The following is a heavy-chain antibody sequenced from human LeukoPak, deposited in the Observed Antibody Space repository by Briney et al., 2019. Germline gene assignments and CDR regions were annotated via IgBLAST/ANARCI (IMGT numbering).Heavy chain of an antibody. CDR3: ARFGGGYGMDV. CDR1: GFTFSSYS. D-gene: IGHD2-15*01. J-gene: IGHJ6*02. CDR2: ISSSSSYK. V-gene: IGHV3-21*01. Sequence: GGSLRLSCAASGFTFSSYSMNWARQAPGKGLEWVSSISSSSSYKYYADSVKGRFTISRDNAKNSLYLQMNSLRAEDMAVYYCARFGGGYGMDVWGQGTTVTVSS.